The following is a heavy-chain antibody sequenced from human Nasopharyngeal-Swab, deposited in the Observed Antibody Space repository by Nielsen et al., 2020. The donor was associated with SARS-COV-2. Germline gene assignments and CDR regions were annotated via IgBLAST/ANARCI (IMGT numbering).Heavy chain of an antibody. Sequence: GESLKISCAASGFTFGRFWMTWVRQAPGEGLEWVANIKEDGSETNYVESVKGRFTISRDNAKNSLYLQMNSLRAEDTAVYHCARDRYSSEWRQGSLVTVSS. CDR3: ARDRYSSE. CDR2: IKEDGSET. J-gene: IGHJ4*02. V-gene: IGHV3-7*01. D-gene: IGHD6-19*01. CDR1: GFTFGRFW.